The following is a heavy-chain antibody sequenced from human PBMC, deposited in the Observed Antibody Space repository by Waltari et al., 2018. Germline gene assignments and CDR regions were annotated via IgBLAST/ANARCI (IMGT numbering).Heavy chain of an antibody. CDR2: ISIISLDI. V-gene: IGHV3-21*01. D-gene: IGHD4-17*01. CDR3: ARSSTMVNTFG. CDR1: GFTFSTYS. J-gene: IGHJ4*02. Sequence: EVQLVASGGGLVKAGGSLRLSCAAFGFTFSTYSMNWVRQAPGKGLEWVSFISIISLDISYSDSVKGQLTITRDNAKNSLYLPMNSLRVEDTAVYYCARSSTMVNTFGWGQGTLVTVAS.